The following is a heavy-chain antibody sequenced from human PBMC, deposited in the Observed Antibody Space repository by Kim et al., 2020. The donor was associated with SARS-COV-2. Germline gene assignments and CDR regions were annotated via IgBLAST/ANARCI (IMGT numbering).Heavy chain of an antibody. J-gene: IGHJ4*02. CDR1: GFTFSSYA. CDR3: AKIPNSGYDLYYFDY. V-gene: IGHV3-23*01. Sequence: GGSLRLSCAASGFTFSSYAMSWVRQAPGKGLEWVSAISGSGGSTYYADSVKGRFTISRDNSKNTLYLQMNSLRAEDTAVYYCAKIPNSGYDLYYFDYWGQGTLVTVSS. D-gene: IGHD5-12*01. CDR2: ISGSGGST.